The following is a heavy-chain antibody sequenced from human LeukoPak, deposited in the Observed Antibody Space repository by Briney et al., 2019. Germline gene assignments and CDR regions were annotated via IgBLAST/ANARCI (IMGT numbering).Heavy chain of an antibody. Sequence: ASVKVSCKASGYTFTGYYMHWVRQAPGQGLEWMGWINPNSGGVTNYAQKFQGRVTMTRDTSISTAFMELRWLTSDDTAFYYCASEGVVARDFDYWGQGTLVTVSS. V-gene: IGHV1-2*02. CDR2: INPNSGGVT. J-gene: IGHJ4*02. CDR1: GYTFTGYY. CDR3: ASEGVVARDFDY. D-gene: IGHD2-15*01.